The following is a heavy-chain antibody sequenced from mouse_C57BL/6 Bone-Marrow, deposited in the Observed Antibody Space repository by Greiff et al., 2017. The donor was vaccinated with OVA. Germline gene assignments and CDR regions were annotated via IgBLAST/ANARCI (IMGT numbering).Heavy chain of an antibody. Sequence: DVMLVESGGGLVKPGGSLKLSCAASGFTFSSYTMSWVRQTPEKRLEWVATISGGGGNTYYPDSVKGRFTISRDNAKNTLYLQMSSLRSEDTALYYCARHPTYYSNYFDYWGQGTTLTVSS. CDR2: ISGGGGNT. CDR1: GFTFSSYT. J-gene: IGHJ2*01. D-gene: IGHD2-5*01. CDR3: ARHPTYYSNYFDY. V-gene: IGHV5-9*01.